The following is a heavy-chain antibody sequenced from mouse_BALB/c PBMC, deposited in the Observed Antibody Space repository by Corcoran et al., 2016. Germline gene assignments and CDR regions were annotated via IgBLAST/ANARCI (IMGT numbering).Heavy chain of an antibody. CDR1: RSTFTSYV. J-gene: IGHJ2*01. Sequence: EVQLQQSVPMLVKRGASENISCKASRSTFTSYVMHWVKQKPGKGLEWIGYINPYNDGTKYNEKFKGKATLTSDKSSSTAYMELSSLTSEDSAVYYCARLRDYWGQGTTLTVSS. CDR2: INPYNDGT. CDR3: ARLRDY. V-gene: IGHV1S136*01.